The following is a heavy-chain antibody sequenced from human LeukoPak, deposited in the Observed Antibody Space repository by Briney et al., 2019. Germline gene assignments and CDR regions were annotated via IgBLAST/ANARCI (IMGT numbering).Heavy chain of an antibody. V-gene: IGHV4-59*08. Sequence: SETLSLTCTVSGGSISSYYWSWIRQPPGKGLEWIGYIYYSGSTNYNPSLKSRVTISVDTSKNQFSLKLSSVTAADTAVYYCARQRYYGSGGYSSGYYYGMDVWGQGTTVTVSS. CDR1: GGSISSYY. CDR2: IYYSGST. J-gene: IGHJ6*02. CDR3: ARQRYYGSGGYSSGYYYGMDV. D-gene: IGHD3-10*01.